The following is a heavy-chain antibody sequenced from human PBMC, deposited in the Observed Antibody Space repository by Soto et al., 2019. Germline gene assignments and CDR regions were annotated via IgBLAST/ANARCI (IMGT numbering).Heavy chain of an antibody. CDR1: GFTFSSYW. Sequence: PGGSMRLSCAASGFTFSSYWMSWVRQAPGKGLEWVANIKQDGSDKYYVDSVMGRFTISRDNAKNSLFLQMNSLRAEDTAVYYCASLKQWRNQKGGFDIWGQGTMVTVSS. CDR3: ASLKQWRNQKGGFDI. J-gene: IGHJ3*02. D-gene: IGHD6-19*01. V-gene: IGHV3-7*01. CDR2: IKQDGSDK.